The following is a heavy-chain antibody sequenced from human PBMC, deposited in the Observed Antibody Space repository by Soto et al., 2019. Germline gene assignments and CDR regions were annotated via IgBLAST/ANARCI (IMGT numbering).Heavy chain of an antibody. Sequence: EVQLLESGGGLVQPGESLKISCAVSGFTFSSYAMSWVRQAPGKGLEWVSGISGTGRVTNYAESVKGRFTISRDNPKNTLSLEMKNLRAEDTAVYYCAKDVHYDIVTGIEYFDHWGQGTLVTVSS. CDR3: AKDVHYDIVTGIEYFDH. CDR1: GFTFSSYA. CDR2: ISGTGRVT. V-gene: IGHV3-23*01. D-gene: IGHD3-9*01. J-gene: IGHJ1*01.